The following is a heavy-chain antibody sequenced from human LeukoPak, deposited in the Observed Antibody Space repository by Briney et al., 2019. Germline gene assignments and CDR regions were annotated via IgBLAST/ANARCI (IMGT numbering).Heavy chain of an antibody. Sequence: ASVKVSCKASGYTFTGYYMHWVRQAPGQGLEWMGWINPNSGGTNYAQKFQGRVTMTRDTSISTAYMELSRLRSDDTAVYYCARDAFEWILFQRGAFDIWGQGTMVTVSS. D-gene: IGHD3-3*01. CDR1: GYTFTGYY. J-gene: IGHJ3*02. CDR3: ARDAFEWILFQRGAFDI. CDR2: INPNSGGT. V-gene: IGHV1-2*02.